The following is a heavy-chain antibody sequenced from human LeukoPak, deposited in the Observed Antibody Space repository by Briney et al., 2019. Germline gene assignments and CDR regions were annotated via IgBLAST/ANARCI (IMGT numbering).Heavy chain of an antibody. Sequence: PSETLSLTCTVSGGSISSSSYYWGWIRQPPGKGLEWIGSIHYSGSTYYNPSLKSRVTISVDTSKNQLSLKLSSVTAADTAVYYCARPDTVTTSAFDIWGQGTMVTVSS. CDR1: GGSISSSSYY. V-gene: IGHV4-39*07. D-gene: IGHD4-17*01. CDR3: ARPDTVTTSAFDI. CDR2: IHYSGST. J-gene: IGHJ3*02.